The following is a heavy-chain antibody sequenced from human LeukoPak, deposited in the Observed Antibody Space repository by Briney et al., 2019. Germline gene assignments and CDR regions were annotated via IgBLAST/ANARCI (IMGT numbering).Heavy chain of an antibody. CDR3: ARGKQNAVDY. Sequence: SETLSLTCTVSSGSISGSYYWSWIRQPAGKGLEWIGRIYASGSTNYDPSLKSRVTISVDKSSNQFSLMVTSVTAADTAVYYCARGKQNAVDYWGQGILVTVSS. J-gene: IGHJ4*02. CDR2: IYASGST. CDR1: SGSISGSYY. V-gene: IGHV4-4*07. D-gene: IGHD1-1*01.